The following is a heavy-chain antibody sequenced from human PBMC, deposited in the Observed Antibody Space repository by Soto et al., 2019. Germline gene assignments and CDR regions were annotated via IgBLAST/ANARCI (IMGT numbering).Heavy chain of an antibody. D-gene: IGHD6-19*01. Sequence: SETLSLTXTVSGGSISSHYWSWIRQPAGKGLEWIGRIYLSGNTKINPSLKNRVTMSVDASKNQFSLNLKSVTAADTAVYYCAKELKPYNSGWYFALSGGQGTLVTVSS. CDR1: GGSISSHY. V-gene: IGHV4-4*07. CDR3: AKELKPYNSGWYFALS. CDR2: IYLSGNT. J-gene: IGHJ4*02.